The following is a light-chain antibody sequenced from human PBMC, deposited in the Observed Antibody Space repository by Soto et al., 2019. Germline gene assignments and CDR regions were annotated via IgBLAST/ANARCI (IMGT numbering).Light chain of an antibody. CDR1: QIVSSSY. CDR2: GAS. Sequence: EIVLTQSPGTLSLSPGERATLFCRVSQIVSSSYLAWYQQKPGQAPRLLIYGASSRATGIPDRFSGSGSGTDLPLTISRLEPEDFAAYYSQQHGSSPPSWTFGQGTKVEIK. V-gene: IGKV3-20*01. CDR3: QQHGSSPPSWT. J-gene: IGKJ1*01.